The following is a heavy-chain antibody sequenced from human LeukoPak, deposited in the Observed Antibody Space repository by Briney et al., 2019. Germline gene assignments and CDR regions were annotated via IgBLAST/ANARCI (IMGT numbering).Heavy chain of an antibody. J-gene: IGHJ6*03. CDR2: IKQDGSEK. D-gene: IGHD4-11*01. CDR1: GFTVSSNY. CDR3: ARGYSNPNYYYYYYMDV. Sequence: GGSLRLSCAASGFTVSSNYMSWVRQAPGKGLEWVANIKQDGSEKYYVDSVKGRFTISRDNAKNSLYLQMNSLRAEDTAVYYCARGYSNPNYYYYYYMDVWGKGTTVTVSS. V-gene: IGHV3-7*04.